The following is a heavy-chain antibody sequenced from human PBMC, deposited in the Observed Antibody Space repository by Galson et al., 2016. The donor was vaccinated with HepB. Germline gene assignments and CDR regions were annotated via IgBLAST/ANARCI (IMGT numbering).Heavy chain of an antibody. CDR1: GFTFKYYG. J-gene: IGHJ6*02. CDR2: ISYGGAYT. Sequence: SLRLSCAAPGFTFKYYGMHWVRQAPGKGLEWVAAISYGGAYTYYGDPVKGRFIISRDNSKNTLYLQMNSLRPEDTATYYCAKVLAGNADNSDPYAHYDMDFWGQGTTVTVSS. CDR3: AKVLAGNADNSDPYAHYDMDF. V-gene: IGHV3-30*18. D-gene: IGHD1-20*01.